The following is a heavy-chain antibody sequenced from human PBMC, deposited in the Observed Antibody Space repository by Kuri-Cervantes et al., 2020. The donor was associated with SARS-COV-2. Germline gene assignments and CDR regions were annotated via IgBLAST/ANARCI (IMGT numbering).Heavy chain of an antibody. J-gene: IGHJ6*02. Sequence: ASVKVSCKASGYTFTSYDINWVRQATGQGLEWMGWMNPNSGNTGYAQKFQGRVTMTRNTSISTAYMELSSLRSEDTAVYYCARDRWRRGGRNPSIAARPTFYYYYYGMDVWGQGTTVTVSS. CDR1: GYTFTSYD. CDR3: ARDRWRRGGRNPSIAARPTFYYYYYGMDV. V-gene: IGHV1-8*01. D-gene: IGHD6-6*01. CDR2: MNPNSGNT.